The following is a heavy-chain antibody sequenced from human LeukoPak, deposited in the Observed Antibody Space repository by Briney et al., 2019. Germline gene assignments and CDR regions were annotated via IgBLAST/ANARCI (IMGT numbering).Heavy chain of an antibody. V-gene: IGHV4-39*07. CDR1: GGFTSNSNYY. CDR2: IYYSGRT. Sequence: SENLSLTCTVSGGFTSNSNYYWGWIRQTPGKGLDWIGSIYYSGRTYYNPSLNGRVTISMDTSKNQFSLKLSSVTAADTAVYYCARVAFSGSYNFDYWGQGTLVTVSS. CDR3: ARVAFSGSYNFDY. J-gene: IGHJ4*02. D-gene: IGHD1-26*01.